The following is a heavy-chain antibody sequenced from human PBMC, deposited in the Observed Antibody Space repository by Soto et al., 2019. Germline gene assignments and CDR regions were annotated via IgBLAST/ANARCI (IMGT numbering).Heavy chain of an antibody. CDR3: ARDYDSSGYPRYYFDY. CDR2: INPSGGST. CDR1: GYTFTSYY. Sequence: QVQLVQSGAEVKKPGASVKVSCKASGYTFTSYYMHWVRQAPGQGLEWMGIINPSGGSTSYAQKFQGRVTMTRDTSTSTVYMELSSLRSADTAVYYCARDYDSSGYPRYYFDYWGQGTLVTVSS. J-gene: IGHJ4*02. V-gene: IGHV1-46*03. D-gene: IGHD3-22*01.